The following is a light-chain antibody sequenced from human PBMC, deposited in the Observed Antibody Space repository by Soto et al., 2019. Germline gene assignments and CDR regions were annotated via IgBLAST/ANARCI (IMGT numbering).Light chain of an antibody. CDR2: GAS. Sequence: ILVSKSPGALSLSPGERATLTCRASQSVSSSYLAWYQQKPGQAPRLLIYGASSRATGIPDRFSGSGSGTDFTLTISGLEPEDFAVYYCQQYGSSPAFGQGTKVDIK. CDR3: QQYGSSPA. CDR1: QSVSSSY. V-gene: IGKV3-20*01. J-gene: IGKJ1*01.